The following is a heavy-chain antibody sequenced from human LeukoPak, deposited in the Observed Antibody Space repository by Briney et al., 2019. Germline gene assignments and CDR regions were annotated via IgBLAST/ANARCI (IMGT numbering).Heavy chain of an antibody. D-gene: IGHD3-3*01. CDR2: IKQDGSEK. Sequence: GGSLRLSCAASGFTFSSYAMSWVRQAPGKGLEWVANIKQDGSEKYYVDSVKGRFTISRDNAKNSLYLQMNSLRAEDTAVYYCARDRAPRYDFWSGYYMDWGQGTLVTVSS. CDR3: ARDRAPRYDFWSGYYMD. CDR1: GFTFSSYA. J-gene: IGHJ4*02. V-gene: IGHV3-7*01.